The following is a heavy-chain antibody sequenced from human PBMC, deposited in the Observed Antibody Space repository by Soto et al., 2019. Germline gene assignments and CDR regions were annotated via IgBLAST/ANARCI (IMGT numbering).Heavy chain of an antibody. Sequence: GGSLRLSCAASGFTFSSYSMNWVRQAPGKGLEWVSSISSSSSYIYYADSVKGRFTISRDNAKNSLYLQMNSLRAEDTAVYYCAREPTKGLDAFDIWGQGTMVTVSS. J-gene: IGHJ3*02. CDR1: GFTFSSYS. CDR2: ISSSSSYI. CDR3: AREPTKGLDAFDI. V-gene: IGHV3-21*01.